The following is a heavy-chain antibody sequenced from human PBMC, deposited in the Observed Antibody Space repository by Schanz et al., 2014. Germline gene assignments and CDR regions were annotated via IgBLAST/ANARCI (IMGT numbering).Heavy chain of an antibody. CDR2: ISYRGST. CDR3: ARDRGHGDLPGDI. V-gene: IGHV4-31*03. D-gene: IGHD4-17*01. CDR1: GGSVSSGGDS. J-gene: IGHJ3*02. Sequence: QVQLQESGPGLVKPSQTLSLTCTVFGGSVSSGGDSWGWTRQHPGKGLEWIGFISYRGSTYYNPSLKSRVAISVDTSKNQFSLSLSSAAAADTAVYYCARDRGHGDLPGDIWGQGTMVTVSS.